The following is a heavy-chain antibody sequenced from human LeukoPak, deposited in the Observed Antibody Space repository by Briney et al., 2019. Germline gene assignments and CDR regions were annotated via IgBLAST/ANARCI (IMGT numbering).Heavy chain of an antibody. J-gene: IGHJ4*02. V-gene: IGHV3-23*01. CDR3: AKARGHPWPSYYFDY. CDR1: GFTFGTYA. Sequence: GGSLRLSCAASGFTFGTYAINWVRQAPGKGLEWVSGIGGSGVTYYADSVKGRFTMSRDNSQNTLFLQMNSLRVEDTAVYYCAKARGHPWPSYYFDYWGQGTLVTVSS. D-gene: IGHD5-12*01. CDR2: IGGSGVT.